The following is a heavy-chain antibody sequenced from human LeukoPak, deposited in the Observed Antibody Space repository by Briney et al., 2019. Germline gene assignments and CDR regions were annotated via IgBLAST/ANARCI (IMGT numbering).Heavy chain of an antibody. CDR3: VTLGGGVPIAIVDY. CDR2: FEPEDGER. V-gene: IGHV1-24*01. J-gene: IGHJ4*02. D-gene: IGHD3-16*01. CDR1: GYTLTELS. Sequence: GASVKVSCKVSGYTLTELSLRWVRQAAGKGLEWMGGFEPEDGERVYAQTFQGRVAMTEDTSTDTAYMELSSLTSEDTAVYYCVTLGGGVPIAIVDYWGQGTLVTVSS.